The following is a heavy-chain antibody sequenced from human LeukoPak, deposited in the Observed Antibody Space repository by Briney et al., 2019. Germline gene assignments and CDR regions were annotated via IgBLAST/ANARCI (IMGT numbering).Heavy chain of an antibody. J-gene: IGHJ5*02. V-gene: IGHV4-59*08. CDR1: GGSISSYY. CDR2: IYYSGST. D-gene: IGHD4-23*01. Sequence: SETLSLTCTVSGGSISSYYWSWIRQPPGKGLEWIGYIYYSGSTSYNPSLKSRVTISVDTSKNQFSLKLSSVTAADTAVYYCARQNRVVSWFDPWGQGTLVTVSS. CDR3: ARQNRVVSWFDP.